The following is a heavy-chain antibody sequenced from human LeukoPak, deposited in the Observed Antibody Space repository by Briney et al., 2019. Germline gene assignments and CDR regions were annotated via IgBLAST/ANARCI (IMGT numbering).Heavy chain of an antibody. Sequence: GGSLRLSCAASGFTFDDYAMHWVRQAPGKRLEWVSLITGDGGSTYYADSVKGRFTLSRDNSKNFLYLQMNSLRTEDTALYYCAKDAGPLLLLAAFDMWGQETMVTVSS. D-gene: IGHD2-15*01. J-gene: IGHJ3*02. V-gene: IGHV3-43*02. CDR1: GFTFDDYA. CDR2: ITGDGGST. CDR3: AKDAGPLLLLAAFDM.